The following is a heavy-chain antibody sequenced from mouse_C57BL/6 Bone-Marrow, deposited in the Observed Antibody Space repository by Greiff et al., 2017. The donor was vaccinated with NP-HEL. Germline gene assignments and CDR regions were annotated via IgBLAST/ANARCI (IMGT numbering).Heavy chain of an antibody. V-gene: IGHV1-80*01. J-gene: IGHJ1*03. CDR3: ARSGDYERLWYFDV. CDR1: GYAFSSYW. Sequence: QVQLQQSGAELVKPGASVKISCKASGYAFSSYWMNWVKQRPGKGLEWIGQIYPGDGDTNYNGKFKGKATLTADKSSSTAYMQLSSLTSEDSAVYFCARSGDYERLWYFDVWGTGTTVTVSS. CDR2: IYPGDGDT. D-gene: IGHD2-4*01.